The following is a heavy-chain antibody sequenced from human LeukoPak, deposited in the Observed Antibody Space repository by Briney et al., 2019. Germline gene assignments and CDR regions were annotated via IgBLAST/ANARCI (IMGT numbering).Heavy chain of an antibody. CDR1: GFTFINYG. Sequence: PGTSLRFSCAASGFTFINYGMHWVRQAPGKGLDWVAVIWYDGSYKYYADSVKGRFTISRDNSKNTLYLQMNSLRAEDTAIYYCAKVVQYTASTGTGLDYWGQGTLVTVSS. V-gene: IGHV3-33*06. D-gene: IGHD6-13*01. CDR2: IWYDGSYK. J-gene: IGHJ4*02. CDR3: AKVVQYTASTGTGLDY.